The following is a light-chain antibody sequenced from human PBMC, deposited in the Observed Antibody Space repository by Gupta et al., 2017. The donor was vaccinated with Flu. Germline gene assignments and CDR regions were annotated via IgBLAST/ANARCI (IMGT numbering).Light chain of an antibody. CDR3: QQTFSTPWT. Sequence: DIQMTQSPSSLSASVCDTVTITCRASHDISNYFNWYQQKPGKAPTLLIFDASRLQNEVPSRFSGSGSGTDFTLTISSLQPEDFATYHCQQTFSTPWTFGQGTNVEVK. CDR2: DAS. J-gene: IGKJ1*01. CDR1: HDISNY. V-gene: IGKV1-39*01.